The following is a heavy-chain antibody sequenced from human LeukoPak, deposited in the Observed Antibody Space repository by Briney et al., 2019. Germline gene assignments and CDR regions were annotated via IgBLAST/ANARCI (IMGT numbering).Heavy chain of an antibody. CDR3: ARGLFGESYDY. D-gene: IGHD3-10*02. Sequence: SETLSLTCAVSGYSISSGYYWGWIRQPPGKGLEWIGRIYHSGSTYYNPSLKSRVTISVDTSKSQFSLKLSSVTAADTAVYYCARGLFGESYDYRGQGTLVTVSS. CDR1: GYSISSGYY. CDR2: IYHSGST. J-gene: IGHJ4*02. V-gene: IGHV4-38-2*01.